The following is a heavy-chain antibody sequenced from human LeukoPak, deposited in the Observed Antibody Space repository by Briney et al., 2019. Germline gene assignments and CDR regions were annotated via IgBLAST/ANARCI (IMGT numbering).Heavy chain of an antibody. CDR1: GGSISSGDYY. D-gene: IGHD2-15*01. Sequence: SQPLSLTCTVSGGSISSGDYYWSWIRQPPGKGLEWIGYIYYSGSTYYNPSLKSRVTISVDTSKNQFSLKLSSVTAADTAVYYCARDDCSGGSCYPNYWGQGTLVTVSS. J-gene: IGHJ4*02. CDR2: IYYSGST. CDR3: ARDDCSGGSCYPNY. V-gene: IGHV4-30-4*08.